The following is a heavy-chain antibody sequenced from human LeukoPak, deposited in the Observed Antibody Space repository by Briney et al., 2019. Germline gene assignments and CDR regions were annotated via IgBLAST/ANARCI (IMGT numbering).Heavy chain of an antibody. J-gene: IGHJ4*02. CDR1: GYAFSPYA. D-gene: IGHD6-19*01. V-gene: IGHV3-23*01. CDR3: AKDGSRAVPWTYYFDG. Sequence: GGSLRLSCEASGYAFSPYAMTWVRQAPGKGLDSVAGISGSDCGTYYADPVKGRFIITRDNSKNNMYLHLISMRAEDAAAYYCAKDGSRAVPWTYYFDGWGQGTLVTASS. CDR2: ISGSDCGT.